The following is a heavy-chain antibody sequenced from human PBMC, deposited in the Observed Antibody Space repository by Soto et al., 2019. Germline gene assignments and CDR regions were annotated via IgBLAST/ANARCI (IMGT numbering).Heavy chain of an antibody. V-gene: IGHV1-18*01. CDR3: ARDTYCSGGSCYSKEDAFDI. D-gene: IGHD2-15*01. Sequence: QVQLVQSGAEVKKPGASVKVSCKASGYTFTSYGISWVRQAPGQGLEWMGWISAYNGNTNYAQKLQGRVTMTTDTATSTAYMELRSLRSDDTAVYYCARDTYCSGGSCYSKEDAFDIWGQGTMVTVSS. CDR2: ISAYNGNT. CDR1: GYTFTSYG. J-gene: IGHJ3*02.